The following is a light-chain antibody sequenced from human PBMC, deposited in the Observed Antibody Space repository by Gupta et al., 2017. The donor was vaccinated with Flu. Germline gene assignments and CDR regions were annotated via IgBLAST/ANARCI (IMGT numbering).Light chain of an antibody. CDR3: QHYGDSPTVT. CDR1: QSVSSTY. CDR2: GAS. V-gene: IGKV3-20*01. Sequence: EIVLTQSPGTLSLSPGERATLSCRASQSVSSTYLAWYQQKPGQAPRLLIYGASNRATGIPDRFTGRGSGTDFTLTISRLEPEDFASYYCQHYGDSPTVTFGGGTKVEIK. J-gene: IGKJ4*01.